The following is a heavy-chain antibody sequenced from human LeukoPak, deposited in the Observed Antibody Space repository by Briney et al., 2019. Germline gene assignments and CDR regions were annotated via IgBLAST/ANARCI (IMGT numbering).Heavy chain of an antibody. D-gene: IGHD2-21*01. J-gene: IGHJ5*02. CDR2: INHSGST. Sequence: SETLSLTCAVYGGSFSGYYWSWIRQPPGKGLEWIGEINHSGSTNYNPSLKSRVTTSVDTSKNQFSLKLSSVTAADTAVYYCARPYGRFDPWGQGTLVTVSS. CDR3: ARPYGRFDP. CDR1: GGSFSGYY. V-gene: IGHV4-34*01.